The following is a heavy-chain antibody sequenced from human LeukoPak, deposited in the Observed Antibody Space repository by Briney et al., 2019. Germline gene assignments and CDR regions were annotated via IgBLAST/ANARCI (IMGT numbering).Heavy chain of an antibody. Sequence: SETLSLTCTVSGGSISSSSYYWGWIRQPPGKGLEWIGYIYYSGSTNYNPSLKSRVTISVDTSKNQFSLKLSSVTAADTAVYYCAREGGSSSWSDFDYWGQGTLVTVSS. J-gene: IGHJ4*02. D-gene: IGHD6-13*01. V-gene: IGHV4-61*01. CDR1: GGSISSSSYY. CDR2: IYYSGST. CDR3: AREGGSSSWSDFDY.